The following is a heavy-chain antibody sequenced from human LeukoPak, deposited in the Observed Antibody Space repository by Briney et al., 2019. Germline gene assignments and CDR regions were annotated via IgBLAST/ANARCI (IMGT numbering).Heavy chain of an antibody. V-gene: IGHV3-30*02. D-gene: IGHD4-17*01. Sequence: PGGSLRLSCAASGLTFSSFGMHWVRQAPGKGLEWVAFIRNDGSTKYYADSVKGRFTISRDNAKNSLYLQMNSLRAEDTAVYYCAKDPGGKDGDSLVWGQGTLVTVSS. CDR1: GLTFSSFG. J-gene: IGHJ4*02. CDR2: IRNDGSTK. CDR3: AKDPGGKDGDSLV.